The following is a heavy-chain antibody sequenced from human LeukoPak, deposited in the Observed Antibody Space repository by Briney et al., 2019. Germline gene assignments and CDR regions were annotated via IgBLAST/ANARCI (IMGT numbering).Heavy chain of an antibody. V-gene: IGHV3-74*01. Sequence: PGGSLRLSCAASGFTFSNYWMHWVRQAPGKGLVWVSRINSDESTTTYADSAKGRFTISRDNAKNTLYLQMNSLRAEDTGVYYCAKDHYWSIDYWGRGTLVTVSS. D-gene: IGHD3-3*01. CDR2: INSDESTT. CDR1: GFTFSNYW. CDR3: AKDHYWSIDY. J-gene: IGHJ4*02.